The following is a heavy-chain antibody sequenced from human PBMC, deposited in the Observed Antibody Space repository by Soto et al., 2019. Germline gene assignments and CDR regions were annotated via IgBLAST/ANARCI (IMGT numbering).Heavy chain of an antibody. CDR2: ISGSGGST. CDR1: GFTFSSYA. V-gene: IGHV3-23*01. CDR3: ARRGPGTYFDY. Sequence: EVQLLDSGGGLVQPGGSLRLSCAASGFTFSSYAMNWVRQAPGKGLEWVSVISGSGGSTYYADSVKGRFTISRDNSKNTLYLQINSLRAEDTAVYYCARRGPGTYFDYWGQGTLVTVSS. J-gene: IGHJ4*02. D-gene: IGHD6-13*01.